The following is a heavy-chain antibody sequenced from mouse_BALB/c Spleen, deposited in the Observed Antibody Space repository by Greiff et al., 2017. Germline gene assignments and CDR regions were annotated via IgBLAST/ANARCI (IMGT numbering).Heavy chain of an antibody. Sequence: VQLQQSGAELAKPGASVKMSCKASGYTFTSYWMHWVKQRPGQGLEWIGYINPSTGYTEYNQKFKDKATLTADKSSSTAYMQLSSLTSEDSAVYYCARCPYGNYRYFDVWGAGTTVTVSS. D-gene: IGHD2-10*02. CDR3: ARCPYGNYRYFDV. J-gene: IGHJ1*01. CDR1: GYTFTSYW. V-gene: IGHV1-7*01. CDR2: INPSTGYT.